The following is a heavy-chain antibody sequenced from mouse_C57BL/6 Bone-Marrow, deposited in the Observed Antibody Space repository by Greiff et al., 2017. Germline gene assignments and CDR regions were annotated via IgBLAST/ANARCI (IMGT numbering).Heavy chain of an antibody. D-gene: IGHD1-1*01. CDR3: ARHGITTVVAPAWFAY. Sequence: EVKLVESGGDLVKPGGSLKLSCAASGFTFSSYGMSWVRQTPDQRLEWVATISSGGSCTYYPDSVKGRFTISRDNAKNTLYLQMSSLKSEDTAMYYCARHGITTVVAPAWFAYWGQGTLVTVSA. CDR1: GFTFSSYG. CDR2: ISSGGSCT. V-gene: IGHV5-6*01. J-gene: IGHJ3*01.